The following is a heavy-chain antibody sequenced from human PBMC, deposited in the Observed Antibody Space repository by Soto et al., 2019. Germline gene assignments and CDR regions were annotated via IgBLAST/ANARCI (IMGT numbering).Heavy chain of an antibody. CDR2: ISPRNGNT. Sequence: QVQLLQSGDEMKKPGTSVKVSCKASGYTFNDYSMSWVRQAPGQGLEWMGWISPRNGNTLFAQKFQGRLSVTMDTATTTAYMELRSLTSDDTAMYYCARDRGSGLDIWGLGTMVTVST. CDR1: GYTFNDYS. CDR3: ARDRGSGLDI. J-gene: IGHJ3*02. V-gene: IGHV1-18*01. D-gene: IGHD1-26*01.